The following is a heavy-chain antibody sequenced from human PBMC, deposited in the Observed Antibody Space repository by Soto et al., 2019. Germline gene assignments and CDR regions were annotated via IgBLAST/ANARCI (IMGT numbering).Heavy chain of an antibody. Sequence: ASVKVSCKASGYTFTSYGISWVRQAPGQGLEWMGWISAYNGNTNYAQKLQGRVTMTTDTSTSTAYMELRSLRSDDTAVYYCARDHPSIAAAVNWFDPWGQGTLVTVSS. CDR2: ISAYNGNT. V-gene: IGHV1-18*01. J-gene: IGHJ5*02. CDR3: ARDHPSIAAAVNWFDP. D-gene: IGHD6-13*01. CDR1: GYTFTSYG.